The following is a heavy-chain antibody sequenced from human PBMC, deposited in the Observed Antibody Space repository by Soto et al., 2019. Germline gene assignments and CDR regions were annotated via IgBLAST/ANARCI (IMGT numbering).Heavy chain of an antibody. V-gene: IGHV3-30-3*01. CDR3: ARVYSYGPQTFDY. D-gene: IGHD5-18*01. CDR2: ISYDGSNK. J-gene: IGHJ4*02. CDR1: GFTFSSYA. Sequence: QVQLVESGGGVVQPGRSLRLSCAASGFTFSSYAMHWVRQAPGKGLEWVAVISYDGSNKYYADSVKGRFTISRDNSKNTLYLQMNSLRAEDTAVYYCARVYSYGPQTFDYWGQGTLVTVSS.